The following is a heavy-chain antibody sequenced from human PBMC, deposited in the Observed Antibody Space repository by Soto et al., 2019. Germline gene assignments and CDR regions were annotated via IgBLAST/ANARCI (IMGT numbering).Heavy chain of an antibody. Sequence: GGSLRLSCAASGFAFSDSTMHWVRQASGKGLEWVGRIRSKADSYATAYAASVKGRFTISRDDSKNTAYLHMSSLKTEDTAFYYCARRVPYGDFYNSYDMDVWGQGTTVTVSS. D-gene: IGHD4-17*01. CDR3: ARRVPYGDFYNSYDMDV. V-gene: IGHV3-73*01. CDR2: IRSKADSYAT. J-gene: IGHJ6*02. CDR1: GFAFSDST.